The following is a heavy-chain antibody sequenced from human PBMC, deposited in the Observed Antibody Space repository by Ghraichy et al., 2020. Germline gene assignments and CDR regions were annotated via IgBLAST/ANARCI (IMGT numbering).Heavy chain of an antibody. D-gene: IGHD6-13*01. V-gene: IGHV4-34*01. CDR1: GGSFSGYY. CDR3: ARRESWIDYYYGMDV. Sequence: SQTLSLTCAVYGGSFSGYYWSWIRQPPGKGLEWIGEINHSGSTNYNPSLKSRVTISVDTSKNQFSLKLSSVTAADTAVYYCARRESWIDYYYGMDVWGQGTTVTVSS. J-gene: IGHJ6*02. CDR2: INHSGST.